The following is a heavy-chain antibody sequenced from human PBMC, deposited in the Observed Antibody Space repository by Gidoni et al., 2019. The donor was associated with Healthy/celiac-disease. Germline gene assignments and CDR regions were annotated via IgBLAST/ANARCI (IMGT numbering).Heavy chain of an antibody. CDR1: GFTFSSYS. J-gene: IGHJ4*02. D-gene: IGHD2-2*02. V-gene: IGHV3-21*01. Sequence: EVQLVESGGGLVKPGGSLRLSCAASGFTFSSYSMNWVRQAPGNGLEWVSSISSSSSYRYYADSVKGRFTISRDNAKNSLYLQMYSLRAEDTAVYYCARDQRSGAVPAAIGLDYWGQGTLVTVSS. CDR2: ISSSSSYR. CDR3: ARDQRSGAVPAAIGLDY.